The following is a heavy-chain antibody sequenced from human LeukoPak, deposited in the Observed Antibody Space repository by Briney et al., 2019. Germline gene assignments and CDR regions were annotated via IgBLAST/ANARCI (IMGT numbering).Heavy chain of an antibody. CDR3: ARQAVAGREFDY. CDR2: KYYSGST. CDR1: GGSISSSSYY. V-gene: IGHV4-39*07. Sequence: PSETLSLTCTVSGGSISSSSYYWGWIRQPPGKGLEWIGSKYYSGSTYYNSSLKSRVTISVDTSKNQFSLKLSSVTAADTAVYYCARQAVAGREFDYWGQGTLVTVTS. J-gene: IGHJ4*02. D-gene: IGHD6-19*01.